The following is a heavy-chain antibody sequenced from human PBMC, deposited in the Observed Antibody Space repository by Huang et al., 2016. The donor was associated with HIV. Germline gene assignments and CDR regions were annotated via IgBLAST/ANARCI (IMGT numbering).Heavy chain of an antibody. D-gene: IGHD6-6*01. Sequence: VQLVQSGAEVKKPGESLKISCKGSGYSFSRYWIAWVRQMPGKGLEWMGISFPDASDTTYSPSFEGQVTISADKSIGTAYLQWSSLKASDTAMYDCARRFSSSSGYFDYWGQGSLVTVSS. CDR3: ARRFSSSSGYFDY. CDR2: SFPDASDT. CDR1: GYSFSRYW. J-gene: IGHJ4*02. V-gene: IGHV5-51*01.